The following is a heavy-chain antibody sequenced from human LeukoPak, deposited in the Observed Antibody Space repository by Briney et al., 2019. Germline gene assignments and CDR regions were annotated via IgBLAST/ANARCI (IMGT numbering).Heavy chain of an antibody. D-gene: IGHD6-6*01. V-gene: IGHV3-20*04. J-gene: IGHJ4*02. Sequence: GGSLRLSCAASGFTFDDYGMSWVRQAPGKGLEWVSAINWNGGSTGYADSVKGRFTISRDNTKNSLYLQMNSLRAEDTALYYCARGREYSSSSRIDYFDYWGQGTLVTVSS. CDR3: ARGREYSSSSRIDYFDY. CDR2: INWNGGST. CDR1: GFTFDDYG.